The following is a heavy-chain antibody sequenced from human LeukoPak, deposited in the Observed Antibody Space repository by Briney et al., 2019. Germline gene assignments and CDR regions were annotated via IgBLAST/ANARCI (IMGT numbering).Heavy chain of an antibody. CDR1: GGSISSYY. V-gene: IGHV4-59*08. CDR3: VSSHQLLALGDY. CDR2: IYHSGST. D-gene: IGHD2-2*01. J-gene: IGHJ4*02. Sequence: SETLSLTCTVSGGSISSYYWSWIRQPPGKGLEWIGSIYHSGSTYYNPSLKSRVTISVDTSKNQFSLKLSSVTAADTAVYYCVSSHQLLALGDYWGQGTLVTVSS.